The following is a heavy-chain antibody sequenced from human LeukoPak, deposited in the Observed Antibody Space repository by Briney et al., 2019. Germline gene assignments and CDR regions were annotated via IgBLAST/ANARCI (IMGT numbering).Heavy chain of an antibody. V-gene: IGHV3-33*06. D-gene: IGHD2/OR15-2a*01. CDR2: IWYDGSNK. CDR3: AKGHFLGPYYFDY. Sequence: GRSLRLSCAASGFTFSSYGMHWVRQAPGKGLEWVAVIWYDGSNKYYADSVKGRFTISRDNSKNTLYLQMNSLRAEDTAVYYCAKGHFLGPYYFDYWGQGTLVTVSS. J-gene: IGHJ4*02. CDR1: GFTFSSYG.